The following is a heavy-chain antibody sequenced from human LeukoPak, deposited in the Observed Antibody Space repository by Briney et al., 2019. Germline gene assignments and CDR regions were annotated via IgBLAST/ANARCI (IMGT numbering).Heavy chain of an antibody. CDR3: ATDGAGFDT. J-gene: IGHJ5*02. V-gene: IGHV3-11*01. Sequence: GGSLRLYCTVSGLTFSDYYMSWIRQAPGKGLEWLSYINIGGTNTHYADSVKGRFTISRDNAKKSLYLEMTNLRAEDTAVYYCATDGAGFDTWGQGVLVTVSS. CDR1: GLTFSDYY. CDR2: INIGGTNT.